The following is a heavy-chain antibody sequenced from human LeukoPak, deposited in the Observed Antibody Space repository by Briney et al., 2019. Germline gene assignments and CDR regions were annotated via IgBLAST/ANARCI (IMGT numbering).Heavy chain of an antibody. J-gene: IGHJ4*02. CDR1: GYTLTELS. V-gene: IGHV1-46*01. CDR2: INPSGGST. CDR3: ARDPHTLYGDYLPPFDY. Sequence: ASVKVSCKVSGYTLTELSMHWVRQAPGKGLEWMGIINPSGGSTSYAQKFQGRVTMTRDTSTSTVYMELSSLRSEDTAVYYCARDPHTLYGDYLPPFDYWGQGTLVTVSS. D-gene: IGHD4-17*01.